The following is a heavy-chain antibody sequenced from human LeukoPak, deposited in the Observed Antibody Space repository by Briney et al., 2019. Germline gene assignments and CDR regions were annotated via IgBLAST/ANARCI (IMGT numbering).Heavy chain of an antibody. D-gene: IGHD5-24*01. J-gene: IGHJ3*02. V-gene: IGHV4-59*01. CDR2: VYYDGNN. Sequence: PSETLSLTCTVAGGSISTSYASWIRQPPGKGLEWIGYVYYDGNNNYNPSLKSRVTTSIDTSKKQFSLKLTSVTAADTAVYYCARVKDDNNYDRAFDIWGQGTMVTVSS. CDR1: GGSISTSY. CDR3: ARVKDDNNYDRAFDI.